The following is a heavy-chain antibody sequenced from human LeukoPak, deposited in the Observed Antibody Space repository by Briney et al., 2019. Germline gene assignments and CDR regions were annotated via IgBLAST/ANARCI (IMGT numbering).Heavy chain of an antibody. CDR1: GFTFSSYA. CDR3: AKESGMYYYDTEYYFDY. Sequence: GGSLRLSCAASGFTFSSYAMSWVRQAPGKGLEWVSAITGSGGSTYYADSVKGRFTISRDNSKNTLFLQMNSLRAEDTAVFYCAKESGMYYYDTEYYFDYWGQGTLVTVSS. V-gene: IGHV3-23*01. CDR2: ITGSGGST. J-gene: IGHJ4*02. D-gene: IGHD3-22*01.